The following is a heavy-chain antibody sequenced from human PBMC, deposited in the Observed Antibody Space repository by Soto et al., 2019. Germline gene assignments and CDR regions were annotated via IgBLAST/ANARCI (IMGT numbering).Heavy chain of an antibody. CDR1: GGTFSSYA. CDR3: ASNMVYDTFGAFDI. J-gene: IGHJ3*02. V-gene: IGHV1-69*13. D-gene: IGHD2-8*01. Sequence: GASVKVSCKASGGTFSSYAISWVRQAPGQGLEWMGGIIPIFGTANYAQKFQGRVTITADESTSTAYMELSSLRSEDTAVYYCASNMVYDTFGAFDIWGQGTMVTVSS. CDR2: IIPIFGTA.